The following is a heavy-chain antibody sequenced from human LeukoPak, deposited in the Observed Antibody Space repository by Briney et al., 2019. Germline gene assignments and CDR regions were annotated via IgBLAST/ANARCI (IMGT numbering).Heavy chain of an antibody. J-gene: IGHJ5*02. CDR1: GGSIISYY. CDR2: IYTSGST. Sequence: SETLSLTCTASGGSIISYYWSWLRQPAGKGLEWVGRIYTSGSTNYNPSLKSRVPMSVDTSKHHFSLKLTPVTAADTALYYCARATDSGSYKGWFDPWGQGTLVTVSS. D-gene: IGHD1-26*01. V-gene: IGHV4-4*07. CDR3: ARATDSGSYKGWFDP.